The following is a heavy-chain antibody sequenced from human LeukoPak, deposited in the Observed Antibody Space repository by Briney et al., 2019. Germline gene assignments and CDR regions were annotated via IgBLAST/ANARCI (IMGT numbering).Heavy chain of an antibody. V-gene: IGHV4-38-2*01. CDR2: IYHSGST. CDR3: ARVQAPGYCTNGVCFYWYFDL. CDR1: GYSISSGYY. Sequence: PSETLSLTCAVSGYSISSGYYWGWIRPPPGKGLEWVGSIYHSGSTYYNPSLKSRVTISVDTSKNQLSLKLSSVTAADTAVYYCARVQAPGYCTNGVCFYWYFDLWGRGTLVTVSS. D-gene: IGHD2-8*01. J-gene: IGHJ2*01.